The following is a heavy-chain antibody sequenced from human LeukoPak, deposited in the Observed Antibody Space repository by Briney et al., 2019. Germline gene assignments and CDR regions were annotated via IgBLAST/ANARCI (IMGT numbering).Heavy chain of an antibody. CDR3: ARVGDRRGYSYQAFDI. Sequence: ASVKVSCKASGYTFTGYYMHWVRRAPGQGLEWMGWINPNSGGTNYAQKFQGRVTMTRDTSISTAYMELSRLRSDDTAVYYCARVGDRRGYSYQAFDIWGQGTMVTVSS. CDR1: GYTFTGYY. J-gene: IGHJ3*02. CDR2: INPNSGGT. D-gene: IGHD5-18*01. V-gene: IGHV1-2*02.